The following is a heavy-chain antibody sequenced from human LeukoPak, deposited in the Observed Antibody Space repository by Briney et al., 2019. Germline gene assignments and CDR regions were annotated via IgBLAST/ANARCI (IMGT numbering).Heavy chain of an antibody. J-gene: IGHJ4*02. CDR3: AKDPMVRGVMGSDY. Sequence: GGSLRLSCAVSGFTFSGYSMIWVRQAPGKGLEWVSEINRGGVNTYYPDSVRGRFTVSRDNSKNTLYLQMNSLRAEDTAVYYCAKDPMVRGVMGSDYWGQGTLVTVSS. CDR2: INRGGVNT. V-gene: IGHV3-23*01. CDR1: GFTFSGYS. D-gene: IGHD3-10*01.